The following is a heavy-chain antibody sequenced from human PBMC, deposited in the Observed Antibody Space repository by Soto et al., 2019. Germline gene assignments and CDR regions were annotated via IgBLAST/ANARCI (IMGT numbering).Heavy chain of an antibody. CDR2: IVVGSVNT. CDR1: GFTFTSSA. J-gene: IGHJ6*03. Sequence: GASVKVSCKASGFTFTSSAMQWVRQARGQRLERIGWIVVGSVNTNYAQKFQERVTITRDMSTSTAYMELSSLRSEDTAVYYCAADIYSNSPRGDYYYYYMDAWGKGTTVTVSS. D-gene: IGHD4-4*01. V-gene: IGHV1-58*02. CDR3: AADIYSNSPRGDYYYYYMDA.